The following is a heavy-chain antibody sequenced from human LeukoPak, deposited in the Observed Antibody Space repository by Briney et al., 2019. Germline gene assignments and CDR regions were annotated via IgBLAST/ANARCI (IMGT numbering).Heavy chain of an antibody. CDR2: IGAAGSTI. J-gene: IGHJ4*02. V-gene: IGHV3-48*01. Sequence: GGSLRLSCAASGFTFSSYSMSWVRQAPGKGLEWVSYIGAAGSTIYYADSVKGRFTISRDKAKNSLFLQMNSLRAEDTAVYYCVRDSSTYAGPPDYWGQGTLVTVSS. CDR1: GFTFSSYS. D-gene: IGHD2-2*01. CDR3: VRDSSTYAGPPDY.